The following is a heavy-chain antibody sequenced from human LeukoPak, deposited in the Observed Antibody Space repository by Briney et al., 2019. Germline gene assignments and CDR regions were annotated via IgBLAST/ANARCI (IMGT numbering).Heavy chain of an antibody. D-gene: IGHD4-17*01. CDR3: AREATVTTGPDYYYYGMDV. J-gene: IGHJ6*04. V-gene: IGHV4-31*03. Sequence: PSETLSLTCTVSGGSISSGGYYWSWIRQHPGTGLEWIVYIYDSGSTYYNPSLKSRVTISVDTSKNQFSLKLSSVTAADTAVYYCAREATVTTGPDYYYYGMDVWGKGTTVTVSS. CDR1: GGSISSGGYY. CDR2: IYDSGST.